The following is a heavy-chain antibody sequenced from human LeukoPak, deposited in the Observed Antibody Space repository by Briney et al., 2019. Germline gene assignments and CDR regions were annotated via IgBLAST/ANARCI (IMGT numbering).Heavy chain of an antibody. CDR1: GYTFTGYY. Sequence: ASVKVSCKASGYTFTGYYMHWVRQGPGQGLEWVGWINPNSGGTNYAQKFQGRVTMTRDTSISTAYMELSRLRSDDTAVYYCARASVLLWCGELLSGWIDYWGQGTLVTVSS. CDR2: INPNSGGT. CDR3: ARASVLLWCGELLSGWIDY. D-gene: IGHD3-10*01. J-gene: IGHJ4*02. V-gene: IGHV1-2*02.